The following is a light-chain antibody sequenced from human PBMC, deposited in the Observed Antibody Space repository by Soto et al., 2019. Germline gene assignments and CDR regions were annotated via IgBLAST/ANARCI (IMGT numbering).Light chain of an antibody. Sequence: DIQMTQSPSSLSASVGDRVTITCRASQTISSYLNWYQQTPGKAPKLLIYAASNLQSGVPSRFSGSGSGTDFTLSISSLQPEDFATYYCQQSYSTPLFFGGGTKVEIK. J-gene: IGKJ4*01. CDR3: QQSYSTPLF. CDR2: AAS. CDR1: QTISSY. V-gene: IGKV1-39*01.